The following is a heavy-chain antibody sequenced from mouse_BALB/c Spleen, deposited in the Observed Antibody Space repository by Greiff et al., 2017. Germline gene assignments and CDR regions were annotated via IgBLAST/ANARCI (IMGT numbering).Heavy chain of an antibody. D-gene: IGHD1-3*01. CDR2: ISSGGST. V-gene: IGHV5-6-5*01. J-gene: IGHJ2*01. CDR3: ARSKDYFDY. CDR1: GFTFSSYA. Sequence: EVMLVESGGGLVKPGGSLKLSCAASGFTFSSYAMSWVRQTPEKRLEWAASISSGGSTYYPDSVKGRFTISRDNARNILYLQMSSLRSEDTAMYYCARSKDYFDYWGQGTTLTVSS.